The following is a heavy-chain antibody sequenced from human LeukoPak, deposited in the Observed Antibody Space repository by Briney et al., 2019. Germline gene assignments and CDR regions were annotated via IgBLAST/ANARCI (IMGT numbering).Heavy chain of an antibody. CDR2: INHSGST. J-gene: IGHJ5*02. CDR1: GGSFSGYY. V-gene: IGHV4-34*01. CDR3: ASQEAKDPRNWLDP. Sequence: PSETLSLTCAVYGGSFSGYYWSWIRQPPGKGLEWIGEINHSGSTNYNPSLKSRVTISVDTSKNQFSLKLTSVTAADTAVYYCASQEAKDPRNWLDPWGQGTLVTVSS.